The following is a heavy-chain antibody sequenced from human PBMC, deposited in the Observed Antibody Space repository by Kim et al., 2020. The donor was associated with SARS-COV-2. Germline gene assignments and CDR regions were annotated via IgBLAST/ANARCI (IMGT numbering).Heavy chain of an antibody. Sequence: SETLSLTCTVSGGSISSGDYYWSWIRQPPGKGLEWIGYIYYSGSTYYNPSLKRRVTISVATSKNQFSLKLSSVTAAATAVYYCAREVLRYFVWLSTYFDYWGQGTLVTVSS. CDR3: AREVLRYFVWLSTYFDY. J-gene: IGHJ4*02. CDR1: GGSISSGDYY. D-gene: IGHD3-9*01. V-gene: IGHV4-30-4*01. CDR2: IYYSGST.